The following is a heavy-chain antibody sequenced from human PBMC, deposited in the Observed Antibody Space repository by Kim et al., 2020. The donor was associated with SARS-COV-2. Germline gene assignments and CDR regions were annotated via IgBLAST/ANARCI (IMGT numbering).Heavy chain of an antibody. CDR3: ARGGIAAAGTAMNYYYYYGMDV. CDR2: INTNTGNP. Sequence: ASVKVSCKASGYTFTSYAMNWVRQAPGQGLEWIGWINTNTGNPTYAQGFTGRFVFSLDTSVSTAYLQISSLKAEDTAVYYCARGGIAAAGTAMNYYYYYGMDVWGQGTTVTVSS. V-gene: IGHV7-4-1*02. D-gene: IGHD6-13*01. CDR1: GYTFTSYA. J-gene: IGHJ6*02.